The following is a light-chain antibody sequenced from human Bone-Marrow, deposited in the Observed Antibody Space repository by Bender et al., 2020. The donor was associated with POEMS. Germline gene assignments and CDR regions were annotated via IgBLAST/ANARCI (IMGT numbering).Light chain of an antibody. J-gene: IGLJ3*02. Sequence: QSALTQPASVSGSPGQAITISCTGTSSDVGGSNSVSWYQQHPGKAPKLMIFDVSKRPSGVPDRFSGSKSGTSASLAITGLQSDDEAIYFCVAWDASLNGWVFGGGTKLTVL. CDR1: SSDVGGSNS. CDR3: VAWDASLNGWV. CDR2: DVS. V-gene: IGLV2-14*03.